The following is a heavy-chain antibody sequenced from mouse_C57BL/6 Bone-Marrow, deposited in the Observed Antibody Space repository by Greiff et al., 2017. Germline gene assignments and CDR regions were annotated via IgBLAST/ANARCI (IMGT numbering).Heavy chain of an antibody. Sequence: VQLQQSVAELVRPGASVKLSCTASGFTIKNTYMHWVKQRPEQGLEWIGKIYPASGNTNYAPKFQGKATITADTSSNTAYLQLSSLTSEDTAIYYCARKTGNVDYWGQGTTLTVSS. V-gene: IGHV14-3*01. J-gene: IGHJ2*01. CDR3: ARKTGNVDY. CDR1: GFTIKNTY. CDR2: IYPASGNT. D-gene: IGHD4-1*01.